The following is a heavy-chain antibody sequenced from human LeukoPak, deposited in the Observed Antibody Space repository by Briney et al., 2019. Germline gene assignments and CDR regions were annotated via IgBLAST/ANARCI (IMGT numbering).Heavy chain of an antibody. D-gene: IGHD5-12*01. V-gene: IGHV1-69*06. Sequence: SVKVSCKSSGGTVSSYAISWVRQAPGQGLEWLGGINRMSGAANYAQKFQGRVTLSVDKSTSTVYMELRSLRSDDTAVYYCASSYVATFDFWGQGTPVGVSS. CDR1: GGTVSSYA. J-gene: IGHJ4*02. CDR2: INRMSGAA. CDR3: ASSYVATFDF.